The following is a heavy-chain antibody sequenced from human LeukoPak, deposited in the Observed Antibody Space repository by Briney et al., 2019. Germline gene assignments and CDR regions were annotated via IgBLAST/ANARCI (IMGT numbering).Heavy chain of an antibody. J-gene: IGHJ4*02. V-gene: IGHV4-59*08. Sequence: SETLSLTCTVSGGSLSSYYWSWIRQPPGKGLEWFGYISYSGSPNYKASLMSRITMSVDMSKNHISLRLTSVTAADTAVYYCVGHQGSSTYDYWGQGILVTVSS. CDR2: ISYSGSP. CDR1: GGSLSSYY. CDR3: VGHQGSSTYDY. D-gene: IGHD2/OR15-2a*01.